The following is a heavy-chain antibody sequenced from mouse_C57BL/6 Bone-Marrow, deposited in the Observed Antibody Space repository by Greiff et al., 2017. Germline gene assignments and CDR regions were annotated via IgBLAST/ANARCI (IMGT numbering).Heavy chain of an antibody. CDR1: GYTFTSYW. D-gene: IGHD1-1*01. CDR2: IDPNSGGT. J-gene: IGHJ1*03. CDR3: ERAGPDYYGSRGYFDV. V-gene: IGHV1-72*01. Sequence: VQLQQPGAELVKPGASVKLSCKASGYTFTSYWMHWVKQRPGRGLEWIGRIDPNSGGTKYNEKFKGKATLTVDKPSSTAYMQLSSLTSEDSAVYYGERAGPDYYGSRGYFDVWGTGTTVTVSA.